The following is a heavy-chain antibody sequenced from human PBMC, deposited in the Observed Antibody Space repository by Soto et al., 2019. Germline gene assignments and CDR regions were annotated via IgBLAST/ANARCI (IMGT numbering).Heavy chain of an antibody. D-gene: IGHD4-17*01. Sequence: ASETLSLTCTVSGGSISSGGYYWSWIRQRPGKGLEWIGYIYYSGSAYYNPSLKSRVTISVDTSKNQFSLKLSSVTAADTAVYYCASQDDYGDYIDYWGQGTLVTVSS. CDR3: ASQDDYGDYIDY. V-gene: IGHV4-31*03. CDR1: GGSISSGGYY. J-gene: IGHJ4*02. CDR2: IYYSGSA.